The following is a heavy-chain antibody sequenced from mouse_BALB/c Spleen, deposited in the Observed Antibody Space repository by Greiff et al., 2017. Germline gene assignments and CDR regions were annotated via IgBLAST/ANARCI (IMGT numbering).Heavy chain of an antibody. CDR3: ARDDPWYFDV. J-gene: IGHJ1*01. CDR1: GYAFSSYW. CDR2: IYPGDGDT. Sequence: VQLVESGAELVRPGSSVKISCKASGYAFSSYWMNWVKQRPGQGLEWIGQIYPGDGDTNYNGKFKGKATLTADKSSSTAYMQLSSLTSEDSAVYFCARDDPWYFDVWGAGTTVTVSS. D-gene: IGHD2-12*01. V-gene: IGHV1-80*01.